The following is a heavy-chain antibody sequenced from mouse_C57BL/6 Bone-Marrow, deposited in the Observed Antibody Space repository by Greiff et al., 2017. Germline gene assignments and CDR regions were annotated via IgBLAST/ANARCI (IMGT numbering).Heavy chain of an antibody. Sequence: EVKLMESGPGLVKPSQSLSLTCSVTGYSITSGYYWNWIRQFPGNKLEWMGYISYDGSNNYNPSLKNRISITRDTSKNQFFLKLNSVTTEDTATYYCATPYYEGFAYWGQGTLGTVSA. CDR3: ATPYYEGFAY. CDR1: GYSITSGYY. CDR2: ISYDGSN. D-gene: IGHD2-4*01. V-gene: IGHV3-6*01. J-gene: IGHJ3*01.